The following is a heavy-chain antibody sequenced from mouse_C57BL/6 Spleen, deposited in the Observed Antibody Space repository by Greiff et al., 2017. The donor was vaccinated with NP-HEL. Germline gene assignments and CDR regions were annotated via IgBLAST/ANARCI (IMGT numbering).Heavy chain of an antibody. V-gene: IGHV3-1*01. D-gene: IGHD1-1*01. CDR2: ISYSGST. Sequence: EVKLQESGPGMVKPSQSLSLTCTVTGYSITSGYDWHWIRHFPGNKLEWMGYISYSGSTNYNPSLKSRISITHDTSKNHFFLKLNSVTTEDTATYYCARSGSSYRAWFAYWGQGTLVTVSA. CDR3: ARSGSSYRAWFAY. CDR1: GYSITSGYD. J-gene: IGHJ3*01.